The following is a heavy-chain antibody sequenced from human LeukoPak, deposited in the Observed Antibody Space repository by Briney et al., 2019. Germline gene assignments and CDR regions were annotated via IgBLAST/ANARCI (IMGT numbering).Heavy chain of an antibody. J-gene: IGHJ4*02. CDR3: ARDVGATPGYFDY. CDR1: GGSFSGYY. D-gene: IGHD1-26*01. V-gene: IGHV4-34*01. Sequence: SETLSLTCAVYGGSFSGYYWSWIRQPPGKGLEWIGEINHSGSTNYNPSLKSRVTISVDTSKNQFSLKLSSVTAADTAVYYCARDVGATPGYFDYWGQGTRVTVSS. CDR2: INHSGST.